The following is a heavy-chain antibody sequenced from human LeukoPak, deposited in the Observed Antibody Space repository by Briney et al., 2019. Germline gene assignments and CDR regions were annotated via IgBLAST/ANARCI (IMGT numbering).Heavy chain of an antibody. J-gene: IGHJ4*02. V-gene: IGHV1-2*04. CDR3: ARAGYYYDSSGYYVYSDY. CDR1: GYTFTGYY. D-gene: IGHD3-22*01. Sequence: ASVKVSCKASGYTFTGYYMHWVRQAPGQGLEWMGWINPNSGGTNYAQKFQGWVTMTRDTSISTAYMELSRLRSDDTAVYYCARAGYYYDSSGYYVYSDYWGQGTLVTVSS. CDR2: INPNSGGT.